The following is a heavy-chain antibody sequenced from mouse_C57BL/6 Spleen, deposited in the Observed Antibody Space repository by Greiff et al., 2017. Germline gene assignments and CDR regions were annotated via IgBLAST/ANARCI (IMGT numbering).Heavy chain of an antibody. Sequence: QVQLKESGAELVRPGASVTLSCKASGYTFTDYEMHWVKQTPVHGLEWIGAIDPETGGTAYNQKFKGKAILTADKSSSTAYMELRSLTSEDSAVYYCTRYGYDWFAYWGQGTLVTVSA. J-gene: IGHJ3*01. CDR1: GYTFTDYE. V-gene: IGHV1-15*01. CDR3: TRYGYDWFAY. CDR2: IDPETGGT. D-gene: IGHD2-2*01.